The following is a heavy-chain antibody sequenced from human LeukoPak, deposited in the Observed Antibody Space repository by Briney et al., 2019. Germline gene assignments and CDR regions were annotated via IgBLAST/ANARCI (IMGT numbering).Heavy chain of an antibody. CDR1: GYTFTSYG. J-gene: IGHJ4*02. V-gene: IGHV1-18*01. Sequence: ASVKVPCKASGYTFTSYGISWVRQAPGQGLEWMGWISAYNGNTNYAQKLQGRVTMTTDTSTSTAYMELRSLRSDDTAVYYCARIYCSSTSCYPPDYWGQGTLVTVSS. D-gene: IGHD2-2*01. CDR2: ISAYNGNT. CDR3: ARIYCSSTSCYPPDY.